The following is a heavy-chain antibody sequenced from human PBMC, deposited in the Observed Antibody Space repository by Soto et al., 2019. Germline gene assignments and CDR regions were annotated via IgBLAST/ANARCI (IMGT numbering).Heavy chain of an antibody. D-gene: IGHD3-10*01. V-gene: IGHV5-51*01. CDR2: IYPGDSDT. CDR3: ARVGYYYGSGSLGRFEP. J-gene: IGHJ5*02. Sequence: PGESLKISCKGSGYSFTSYWIGWVRQMPGKGLEWMGIIYPGDSDTRYSPSFQGQVTISADKSISTAYLQWSSLKASDTAMYYCARVGYYYGSGSLGRFEPWGQGTLVTVSS. CDR1: GYSFTSYW.